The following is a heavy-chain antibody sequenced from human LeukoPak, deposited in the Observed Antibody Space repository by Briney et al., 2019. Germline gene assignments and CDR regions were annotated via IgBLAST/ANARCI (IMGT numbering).Heavy chain of an antibody. CDR3: ARARSRWNYFDY. J-gene: IGHJ4*02. CDR2: IHSSGST. V-gene: IGHV4-59*02. CDR1: GGSVTSYY. Sequence: SETLSLTCTVSGGSVTSYYWSWIRQPPGKGLEWIGHIHSSGSTNYNPSLKSRVTISIDTSKNRFSLNLSSVPAADTAVYYCARARSRWNYFDYWGQGSLVTVSS. D-gene: IGHD6-19*01.